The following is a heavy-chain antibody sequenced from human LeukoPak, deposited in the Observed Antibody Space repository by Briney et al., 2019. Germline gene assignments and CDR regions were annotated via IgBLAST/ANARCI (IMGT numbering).Heavy chain of an antibody. CDR1: GGTFSSYA. CDR2: IIPIFGTA. CDR3: ARDHYDILTGPPYYYYGMDV. D-gene: IGHD3-9*01. J-gene: IGHJ6*04. V-gene: IGHV1-69*01. Sequence: PVKVSCKASGGTFSSYAISWVRQAPEQGLEWMGGIIPIFGTANYAQKFQGRVTITADESTSTAYMELSSLRSEDTAVYYCARDHYDILTGPPYYYYGMDVWGKGTTVTVSS.